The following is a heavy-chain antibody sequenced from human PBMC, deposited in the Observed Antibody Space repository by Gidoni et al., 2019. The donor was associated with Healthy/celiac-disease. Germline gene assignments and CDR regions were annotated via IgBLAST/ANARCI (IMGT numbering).Heavy chain of an antibody. J-gene: IGHJ4*02. V-gene: IGHV4-34*01. CDR2: INHSGST. CDR1: GGSFSGYY. D-gene: IGHD3-22*01. CDR3: ARRNYYDSSGYFDFEWWDY. Sequence: QVQLQQWGAGLLKPSETLSLTCAVYGGSFSGYYWSWIRQPPGKGLEWIGEINHSGSTNYNPSLKSRVTISVDTSKNQFSLKLSSVTAADTAVYYCARRNYYDSSGYFDFEWWDYWGQGTLVTVSS.